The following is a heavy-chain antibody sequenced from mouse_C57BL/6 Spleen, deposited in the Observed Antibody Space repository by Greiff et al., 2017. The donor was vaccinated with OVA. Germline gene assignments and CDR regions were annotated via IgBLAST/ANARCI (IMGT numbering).Heavy chain of an antibody. J-gene: IGHJ1*03. D-gene: IGHD2-4*01. CDR2: ISNLAYSI. V-gene: IGHV5-15*01. Sequence: EVKLMESGGGLVQPGGSLKLSCAASGFTFSDYGMAWVRQAPREGPEWVAFISNLAYSIYYADTVTGRFTISRENAKNTLYLEMSSLRSEDTAMYYCARIYYDYDGGYFDVCGTGTTVTVSS. CDR3: ARIYYDYDGGYFDV. CDR1: GFTFSDYG.